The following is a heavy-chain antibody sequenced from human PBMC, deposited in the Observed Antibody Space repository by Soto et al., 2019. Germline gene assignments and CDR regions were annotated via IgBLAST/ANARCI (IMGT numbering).Heavy chain of an antibody. Sequence: PGESLKISCKGSGYSFTSYWIGWVRQMPGKGLEWMGIIYPGDSDTRYSPSFQGQVTISADKSISTAYLQWSSLKASDTAMYYCARLKDDSSGPIPPGYYSGMDVWGQGTTVPVSS. D-gene: IGHD3-22*01. CDR3: ARLKDDSSGPIPPGYYSGMDV. V-gene: IGHV5-51*01. CDR2: IYPGDSDT. J-gene: IGHJ6*02. CDR1: GYSFTSYW.